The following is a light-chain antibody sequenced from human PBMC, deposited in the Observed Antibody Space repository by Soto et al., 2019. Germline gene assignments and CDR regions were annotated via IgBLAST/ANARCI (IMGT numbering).Light chain of an antibody. Sequence: GSPGQSITISCTGTGSDVGGYDYVSWYQHHPGKAPKVMIYEVTNRPSGVSNRFSGSKSGNTASLTISGLLAEDEADYYCSSYTSSSTYVFGTGTKVTVL. V-gene: IGLV2-14*01. J-gene: IGLJ1*01. CDR1: GSDVGGYDY. CDR3: SSYTSSSTYV. CDR2: EVT.